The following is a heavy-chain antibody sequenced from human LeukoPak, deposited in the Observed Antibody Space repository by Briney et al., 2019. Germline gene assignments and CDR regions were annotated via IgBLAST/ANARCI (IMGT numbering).Heavy chain of an antibody. CDR1: GFTVTTKS. J-gene: IGHJ1*01. D-gene: IGHD2-2*01. V-gene: IGHV3-53*01. CDR3: ASARESCIGSTCYEYFHH. Sequence: TGGSLRLSCAAPGFTVTTKSMAWVRQAPGRGLEWVSVFYSPGSTYYADSVHGRFTISRDNSLNTLFLQMNSLRVEDTAVYYCASARESCIGSTCYEYFHHWGQGTPLTVSS. CDR2: FYSPGST.